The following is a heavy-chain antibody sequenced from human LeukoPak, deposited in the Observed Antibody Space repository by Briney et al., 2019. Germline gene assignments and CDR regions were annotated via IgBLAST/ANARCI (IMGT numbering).Heavy chain of an antibody. CDR1: GYTFTSYD. D-gene: IGHD3-9*01. Sequence: ASVTVSCKASGYTFTSYDINWVRQATGQGLEWMGWMNPNSGNTGYAQKFQGRVTMTRNTSISTAYMELSSLRSEDTAVYYCARGRTYYDILTELWDYWGQGTLVTVSS. V-gene: IGHV1-8*01. J-gene: IGHJ4*02. CDR3: ARGRTYYDILTELWDY. CDR2: MNPNSGNT.